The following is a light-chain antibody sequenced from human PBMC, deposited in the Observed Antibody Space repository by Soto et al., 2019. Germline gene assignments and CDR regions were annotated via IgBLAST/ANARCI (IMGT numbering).Light chain of an antibody. CDR2: EVY. Sequence: QSVPTQPPSASGSPGQSVTFSCTGTSSDVGGYNYVSWYQQYPGKAPKLMIYEVYKRHSGVPDRFSGSKSGNTDSLTVSGLQPEDEADYYCSAYAGSSTWVFGGGTKLTVL. CDR1: SSDVGGYNY. V-gene: IGLV2-8*01. CDR3: SAYAGSSTWV. J-gene: IGLJ2*01.